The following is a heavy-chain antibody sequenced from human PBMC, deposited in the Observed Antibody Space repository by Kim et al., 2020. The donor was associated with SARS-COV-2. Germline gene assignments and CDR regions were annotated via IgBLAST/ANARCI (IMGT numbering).Heavy chain of an antibody. CDR3: ARWAGNRNGGYCLDS. J-gene: IGHJ5*01. CDR2: ISDTGSEK. Sequence: GGSLRLSCAVSGSPFSSHGMHWVRQAPGKGLEWVAVISDTGSEKDYTDSVKGRFIVSKDNAKNVLYLQMDSLRAEDTAVYYCARWAGNRNGGYCLDSWG. D-gene: IGHD2-21*01. V-gene: IGHV3-30*12. CDR1: GSPFSSHG.